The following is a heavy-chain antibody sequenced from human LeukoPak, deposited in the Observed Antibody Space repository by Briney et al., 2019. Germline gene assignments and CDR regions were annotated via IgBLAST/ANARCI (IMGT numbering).Heavy chain of an antibody. CDR3: ARKNDFDI. J-gene: IGHJ3*02. CDR2: IYYSGST. Sequence: SQTLSLTCTVSGGSISSGGYYWSWIRQHPGKGLEWIGYIYYSGSTYYNPSLKSRVTISVDMSKSQFSLRLTSVTAADTAVYYCARKNDFDIWGQGTLVTVSS. V-gene: IGHV4-31*03. D-gene: IGHD2/OR15-2a*01. CDR1: GGSISSGGYY.